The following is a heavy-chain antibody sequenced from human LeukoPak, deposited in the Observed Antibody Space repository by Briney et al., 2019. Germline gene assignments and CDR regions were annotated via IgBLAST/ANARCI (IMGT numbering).Heavy chain of an antibody. CDR3: ASTMVTSMDV. CDR1: GFTFSSYW. V-gene: IGHV3-74*01. Sequence: GGSLRLSCAASGFTFSSYWMHWVRQAPGKGLVWVSRIKHDGSSTSYADSVKGRFTISRDNAKSALYLQMNSLRLEDTAVYYCASTMVTSMDVWGQGTTVTVSS. CDR2: IKHDGSST. D-gene: IGHD4-17*01. J-gene: IGHJ6*02.